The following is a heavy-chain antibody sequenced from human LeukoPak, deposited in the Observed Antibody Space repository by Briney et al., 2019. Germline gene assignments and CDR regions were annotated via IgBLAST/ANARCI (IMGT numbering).Heavy chain of an antibody. D-gene: IGHD6-19*01. Sequence: SETLSLTCAVYGGSFSGYYWSWIRQPPGKGLEWIGEINHSGSTNYNPSLKSRVTISVDTSKNQFSLKLSSVTATDTAVYYCALTAVAGDKIFDYWGQGTLVTVSS. J-gene: IGHJ4*02. V-gene: IGHV4-34*01. CDR2: INHSGST. CDR3: ALTAVAGDKIFDY. CDR1: GGSFSGYY.